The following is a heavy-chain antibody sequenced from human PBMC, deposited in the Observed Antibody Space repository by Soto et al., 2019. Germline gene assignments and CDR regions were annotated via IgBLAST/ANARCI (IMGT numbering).Heavy chain of an antibody. CDR3: ASLGRHG. D-gene: IGHD3-16*01. Sequence: EVQLVESGGNLVQPGGSLRLSCAASGFIFSDSWMDWVRQAPGKGPEWVANIKQDGSEKNYVDSVKGRFTISRDNAKNSLYLQMNSLRAEDTAVYYCASLGRHGWGQGTTVTVSS. J-gene: IGHJ6*02. V-gene: IGHV3-7*01. CDR2: IKQDGSEK. CDR1: GFIFSDSW.